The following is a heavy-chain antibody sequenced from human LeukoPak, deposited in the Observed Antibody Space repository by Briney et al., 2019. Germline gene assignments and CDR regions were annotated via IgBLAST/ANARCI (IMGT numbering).Heavy chain of an antibody. CDR2: ISGSGGST. CDR3: ASYRYYYDSSGFCDY. D-gene: IGHD3-22*01. V-gene: IGHV3-23*01. CDR1: GFPFSSYG. J-gene: IGHJ4*02. Sequence: GRSLSLSCAASGFPFSSYGMHWVRQAPGKGLEWVAAISGSGGSTYYADSVKGRFTISRDNFKNTLYLQMNSLRAEDTAVYYCASYRYYYDSSGFCDYWGQGTLVTVSS.